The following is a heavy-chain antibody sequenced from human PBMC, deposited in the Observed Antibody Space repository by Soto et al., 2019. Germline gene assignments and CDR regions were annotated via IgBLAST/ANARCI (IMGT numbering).Heavy chain of an antibody. J-gene: IGHJ6*02. Sequence: QVQLVQSGAEVKKPGSSVKVSCKASGGTFSSYAISWVRQAPGQGLEWMGGIIPIFGTANHAQKFQGRVTITADESTSTAYMELRSLRSEDTAVYYCARDLGYSYELVSSGMDVWGQGTTVTVSS. CDR1: GGTFSSYA. CDR2: IIPIFGTA. V-gene: IGHV1-69*01. D-gene: IGHD5-18*01. CDR3: ARDLGYSYELVSSGMDV.